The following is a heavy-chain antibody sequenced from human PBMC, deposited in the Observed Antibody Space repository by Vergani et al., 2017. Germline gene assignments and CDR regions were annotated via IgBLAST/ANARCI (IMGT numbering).Heavy chain of an antibody. D-gene: IGHD6-19*01. CDR1: GGSISSYY. CDR2: IYTSGST. Sequence: QVQLQESGPGLVKPSETLSLTCTVSGGSISSYYWSWIRQPPGKGLEWIGYIYTSGSTNYNPSLKSRVTISVDTSKNQFSLKLSSVTAADTAVYYCARTSGWYSNGMDVWGQGTTVTVSS. V-gene: IGHV4-4*09. CDR3: ARTSGWYSNGMDV. J-gene: IGHJ6*02.